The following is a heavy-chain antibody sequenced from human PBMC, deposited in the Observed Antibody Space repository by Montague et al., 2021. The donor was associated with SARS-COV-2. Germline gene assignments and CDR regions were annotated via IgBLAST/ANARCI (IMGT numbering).Heavy chain of an antibody. CDR1: GDSVVHNRAA. Sequence: CAISGDSVVHNRAAWSWFRQSPSRGLEWLGWTYHRSKWYLDYAVAVKGRITINADTSRNQFSLQLNSVTPEDTAVYYCARAPYSSGFYGMDVWGQGTTVTVSS. V-gene: IGHV6-1*01. CDR3: ARAPYSSGFYGMDV. D-gene: IGHD3-22*01. CDR2: TYHRSKWYL. J-gene: IGHJ6*02.